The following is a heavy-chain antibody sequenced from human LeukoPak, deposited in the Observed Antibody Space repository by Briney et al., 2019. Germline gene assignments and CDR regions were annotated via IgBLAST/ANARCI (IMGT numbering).Heavy chain of an antibody. J-gene: IGHJ3*02. CDR3: ARDPDAFDI. Sequence: SETLSLTCTVSGGSISGYYWSWIRQPPGKGLEWIGYIYYSGSTNYNPSLKSRVTISVDTSKNQFSLKLSSVTAADTAVYYCARDPDAFDIWGQGTMVTVSS. CDR2: IYYSGST. V-gene: IGHV4-59*01. CDR1: GGSISGYY.